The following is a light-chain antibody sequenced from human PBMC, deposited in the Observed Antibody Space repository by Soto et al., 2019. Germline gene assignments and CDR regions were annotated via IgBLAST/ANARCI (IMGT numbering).Light chain of an antibody. J-gene: IGKJ5*01. CDR3: QHRMNWPLT. Sequence: EVVMTQSPSTLSVSPGRGGTLSCRASQGIGDTLAWYQHKPGQTPRLLIYDTSNRATGIPARFSGSGSETDFTLTISSLEPEDFAVYYCQHRMNWPLTFGQRTRLEIK. V-gene: IGKV3-11*01. CDR1: QGIGDT. CDR2: DTS.